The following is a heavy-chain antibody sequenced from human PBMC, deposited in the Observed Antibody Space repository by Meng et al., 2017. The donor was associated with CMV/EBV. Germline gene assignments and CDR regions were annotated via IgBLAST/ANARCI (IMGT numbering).Heavy chain of an antibody. CDR3: ARWGYCSSTSCTRGYFDY. D-gene: IGHD2-2*01. CDR1: GGSISSYY. V-gene: IGHV4-59*01. J-gene: IGHJ4*02. Sequence: SETLSLTCTVSGGSISSYYWSWIRQPPGKGLEWIGYIYYSGSTNYNPSLKSRVTISVDTSKNQFSLKLSSVTAADTAVYYCARWGYCSSTSCTRGYFDYWGQGTLVTVSS. CDR2: IYYSGST.